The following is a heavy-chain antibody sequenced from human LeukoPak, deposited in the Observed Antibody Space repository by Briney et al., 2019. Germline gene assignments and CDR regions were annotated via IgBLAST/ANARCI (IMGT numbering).Heavy chain of an antibody. Sequence: GGSLRLSCEASGFTFGSHAMYWVRQAPGKGLEWVAGIFGSGGSPHYADPVKGRFAISRDNSRNTVYLQINSLRAEDTAVYYCGKTTVGYSSGQKPAWPVDYWGQGTLVTVPS. CDR2: IFGSGGSP. V-gene: IGHV3-23*01. CDR1: GFTFGSHA. CDR3: GKTTVGYSSGQKPAWPVDY. D-gene: IGHD5-18*01. J-gene: IGHJ4*02.